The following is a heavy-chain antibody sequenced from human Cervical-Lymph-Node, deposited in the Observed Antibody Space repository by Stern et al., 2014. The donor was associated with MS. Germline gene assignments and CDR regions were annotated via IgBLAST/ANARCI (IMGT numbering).Heavy chain of an antibody. J-gene: IGHJ6*02. D-gene: IGHD3-10*01. CDR3: ATNRVMVPGKDFFYGLDV. Sequence: VQLVESGGGVVQPGRSLRLSCAASGFTFSSYGMLWFRQAPGKGLEWVALMSYDGSIQYYADSVKGRFTVSRDNSKNTLYLQMSSLRAEDTAVYYCATNRVMVPGKDFFYGLDVWGQGTTVTVSS. V-gene: IGHV3-30*03. CDR1: GFTFSSYG. CDR2: MSYDGSIQ.